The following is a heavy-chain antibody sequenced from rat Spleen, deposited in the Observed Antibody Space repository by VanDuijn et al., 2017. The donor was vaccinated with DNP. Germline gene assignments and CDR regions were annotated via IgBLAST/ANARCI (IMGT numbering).Heavy chain of an antibody. CDR1: GFNFNDYW. Sequence: EVSLVESGGGLVQPGRSLKLSCAASGFNFNDYWMGWVRQAPGKGLEWIGEINMSSRPINYTPSLKDKFTISRNNAQNTLYLQMSKLGSEDTAIYYCARSGYYSSYITPFGYWGQGVMVTVSS. CDR2: INMSSRPI. J-gene: IGHJ2*01. D-gene: IGHD1-2*01. CDR3: ARSGYYSSYITPFGY. V-gene: IGHV4-2*01.